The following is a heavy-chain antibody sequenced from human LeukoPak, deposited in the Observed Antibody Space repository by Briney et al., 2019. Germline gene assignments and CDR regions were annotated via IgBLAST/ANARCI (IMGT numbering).Heavy chain of an antibody. Sequence: VASVKVSCKASGGTFSSYAISWVRQAPGQGLEGMGGLIPIFGTANYAQKFQGRVTITADESTSTAYMELSSLRSEDTAVYYCARSVAQGITIFGVVPNWFDPWGQGTLVTVSS. J-gene: IGHJ5*02. D-gene: IGHD3-3*01. CDR3: ARSVAQGITIFGVVPNWFDP. CDR2: LIPIFGTA. CDR1: GGTFSSYA. V-gene: IGHV1-69*01.